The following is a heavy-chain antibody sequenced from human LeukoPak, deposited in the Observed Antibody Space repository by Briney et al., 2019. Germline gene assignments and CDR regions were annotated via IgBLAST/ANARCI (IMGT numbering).Heavy chain of an antibody. Sequence: GGSLRLSCAASGFTFTNAWMSWVRQAPGKGLEWVAVISYDGSNKYYADSVKGRFTISRDNSKNTLYLQMNSLRAEDTAVYYCAKDPVAVAGTQYFQHWGQGTLVTVSS. CDR1: GFTFTNAW. CDR3: AKDPVAVAGTQYFQH. J-gene: IGHJ1*01. CDR2: ISYDGSNK. V-gene: IGHV3-30*18. D-gene: IGHD6-19*01.